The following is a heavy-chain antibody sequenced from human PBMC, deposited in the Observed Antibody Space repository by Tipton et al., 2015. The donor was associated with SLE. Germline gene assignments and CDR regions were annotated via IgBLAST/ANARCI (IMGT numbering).Heavy chain of an antibody. Sequence: TLSLTCTVSGGSLSSHYWSWIRQPPGKALEWIGYIYYTGSTNYNPSLKSRVTISVDTSKNQFSLKLSSVTAADTAVYYCARAQAYYGSGTQYFQHWGQGTLVTVAS. CDR1: GGSLSSHY. D-gene: IGHD3-10*01. CDR2: IYYTGST. J-gene: IGHJ1*01. V-gene: IGHV4-59*11. CDR3: ARAQAYYGSGTQYFQH.